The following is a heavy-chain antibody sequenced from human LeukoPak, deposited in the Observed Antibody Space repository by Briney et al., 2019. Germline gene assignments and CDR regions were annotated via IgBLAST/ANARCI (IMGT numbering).Heavy chain of an antibody. V-gene: IGHV3-23*01. Sequence: GGSLRLSGAASGFTFSSYAMSWVRQAPGKGLEWVPAISGSGGSTYYADSVKGRFTISRDNSKNTLYLQMNSLRAEGTAVYYCAKVSTIFGVVISPYYFDYWGQGTLVTVSS. J-gene: IGHJ4*02. CDR1: GFTFSSYA. CDR2: ISGSGGST. D-gene: IGHD3-3*01. CDR3: AKVSTIFGVVISPYYFDY.